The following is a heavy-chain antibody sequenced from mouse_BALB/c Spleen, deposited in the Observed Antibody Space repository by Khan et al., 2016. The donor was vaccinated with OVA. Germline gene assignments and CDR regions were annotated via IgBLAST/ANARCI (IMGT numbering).Heavy chain of an antibody. D-gene: IGHD2-10*01. CDR1: GLSLTNYG. CDR3: ARQPYYHDNMMNN. J-gene: IGHJ4*01. V-gene: IGHV2-6-1*01. Sequence: QMQLEESGPGLAAPSQSLSITCTISGLSLTNYGVHWVRQPPGKGLEWLVVIWSDGSTTYYSAFKSRLTITKDNSQSQVFLKMNSLQTDDTAIYFCARQPYYHDNMMNNWGQGTTGTVSS. CDR2: IWSDGST.